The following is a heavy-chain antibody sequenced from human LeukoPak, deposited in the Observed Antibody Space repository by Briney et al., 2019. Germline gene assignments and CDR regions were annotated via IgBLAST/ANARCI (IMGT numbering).Heavy chain of an antibody. J-gene: IGHJ1*01. CDR1: GGSFSGYY. CDR2: INHSGST. CDR3: ARPGQWLGLQH. Sequence: SETLSLTCAVYGGSFSGYYWSWIRQPPGKGLEWIGEINHSGSTNYNPSLKSRVTISVDTSKNQFSLKLSSVTAADTAVYYCARPGQWLGLQHWGQGPLVPVS. V-gene: IGHV4-34*01. D-gene: IGHD6-19*01.